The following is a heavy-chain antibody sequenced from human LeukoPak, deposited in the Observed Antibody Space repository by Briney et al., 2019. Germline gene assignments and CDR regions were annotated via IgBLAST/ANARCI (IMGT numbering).Heavy chain of an antibody. D-gene: IGHD3-10*01. V-gene: IGHV1-18*01. CDR3: ARDPGAWFDL. CDR2: ISAYNGNT. Sequence: GASVKLSCKASGSTFTSCGISWVRHAPGQGLEWMGWISAYNGNTNYAQKLQGRVTMTTDTSTSTAYMELRSLRSDDTAVYYCARDPGAWFDLGGQGTLVTVSS. CDR1: GSTFTSCG. J-gene: IGHJ5*02.